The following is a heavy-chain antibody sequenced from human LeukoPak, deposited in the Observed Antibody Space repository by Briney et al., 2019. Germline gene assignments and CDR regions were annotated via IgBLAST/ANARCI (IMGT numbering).Heavy chain of an antibody. CDR1: GGSISSYY. V-gene: IGHV4-59*01. CDR2: IYYSGST. D-gene: IGHD5-18*01. CDR3: ARVQQLWSLDY. Sequence: PSETLSLTCTVSGGSISSYYWSWIRQPPGKGLEWIGYIYYSGSTNYSPSLKSRVTISVDTSKNQFSLKLSSVTAADTAVYYCARVQQLWSLDYWGQGTLVTVSS. J-gene: IGHJ4*02.